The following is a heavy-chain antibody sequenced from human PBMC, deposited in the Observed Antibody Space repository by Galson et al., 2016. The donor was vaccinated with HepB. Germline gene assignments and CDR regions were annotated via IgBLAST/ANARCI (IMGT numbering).Heavy chain of an antibody. CDR2: IHHSGST. CDR3: ARETYVAAADTKFYGDYYAGPKVYGDYYDSPDPYYYYGMDV. CDR1: GGSISGSNW. D-gene: IGHD6-13*01. V-gene: IGHV4-4*02. J-gene: IGHJ6*02. Sequence: SETLSLTCTVSGGSISGSNWWSWVRQPPGKGLEWIGEIHHSGSTNYNPSLKSRVTMSIDKSKNQFSLRLSSVTAADTAVYYCARETYVAAADTKFYGDYYAGPKVYGDYYDSPDPYYYYGMDVWGHGTTVTVSS.